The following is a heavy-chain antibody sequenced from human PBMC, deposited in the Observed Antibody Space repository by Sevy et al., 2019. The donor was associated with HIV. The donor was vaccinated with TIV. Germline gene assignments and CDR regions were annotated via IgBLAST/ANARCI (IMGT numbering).Heavy chain of an antibody. CDR3: AKGGGGHYDPDEIGYYFYYYNMDV. J-gene: IGHJ6*03. V-gene: IGHV3-23*01. CDR2: ISGSGTRT. Sequence: GGSLRLSCAVSGFSFDSYGMTWVRQAPGKGLEWVSGISGSGTRTYYADSVKGRFIISRDNSKNTLYLQMNRLRSEDTARYYCAKGGGGHYDPDEIGYYFYYYNMDVWGKGTTVTVSS. D-gene: IGHD3-22*01. CDR1: GFSFDSYG.